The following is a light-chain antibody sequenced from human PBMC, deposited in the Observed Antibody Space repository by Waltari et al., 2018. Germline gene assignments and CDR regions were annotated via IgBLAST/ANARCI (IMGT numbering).Light chain of an antibody. CDR2: DAS. V-gene: IGKV3-20*01. CDR1: QSVRRA. Sequence: DIVLTQSPGTLSLSPGERATLSCRASQSVRRAFAWYQQRPGQAPRLLIYDASNRATGIPDRFSGSGSGTDFSLTINRLEPEDFAVYYCQHYVRLPVAFGQGTKVEIK. J-gene: IGKJ1*01. CDR3: QHYVRLPVA.